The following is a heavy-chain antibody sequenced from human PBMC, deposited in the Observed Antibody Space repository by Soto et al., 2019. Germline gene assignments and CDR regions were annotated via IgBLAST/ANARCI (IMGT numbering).Heavy chain of an antibody. Sequence: EVQLVESGGGLVQPGGSLIVSCAGSGFNFGVSAIHWVRQASGKGLEWVGRIRSKPQNYAAAYAASVEGRFTISRDDSKNTSYLQMNNVKPDDAAVYFCTVAGASTDGFHYWGQGTLVTVSS. D-gene: IGHD1-26*01. J-gene: IGHJ4*02. CDR3: TVAGASTDGFHY. CDR2: IRSKPQNYAA. CDR1: GFNFGVSA. V-gene: IGHV3-73*02.